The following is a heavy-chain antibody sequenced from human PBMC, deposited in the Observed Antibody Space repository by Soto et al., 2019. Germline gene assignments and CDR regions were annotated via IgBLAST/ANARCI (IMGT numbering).Heavy chain of an antibody. D-gene: IGHD3-3*01. CDR2: IVVGSGNT. CDR3: AAVDYDFWSGYYTGPVGDPFNI. J-gene: IGHJ3*02. CDR1: GFTFTSSA. Sequence: SVKVSCKASGFTFTSSAMQWVRQARGQRLEWIGWIVVGSGNTNYAQKFQERVTITRDMSTSTAYMELSSLRSEDTAVYYCAAVDYDFWSGYYTGPVGDPFNIWAKGTMVTVSS. V-gene: IGHV1-58*02.